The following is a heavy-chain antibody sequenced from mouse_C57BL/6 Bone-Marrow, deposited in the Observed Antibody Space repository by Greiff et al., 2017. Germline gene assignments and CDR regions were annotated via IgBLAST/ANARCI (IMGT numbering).Heavy chain of an antibody. CDR3: AREDYYGSMFAY. D-gene: IGHD1-1*01. J-gene: IGHJ3*01. Sequence: EVKLVESGGDLVKPGGSLKLSCAASGFTFSSYGMSWVRQTPDKRLEWVATISSGGSYTYYPDSVKGRFTISRDNAKNTLYLQRSSLKSEDTAMYYCAREDYYGSMFAYWGQGTLVTVSA. CDR1: GFTFSSYG. CDR2: ISSGGSYT. V-gene: IGHV5-6*01.